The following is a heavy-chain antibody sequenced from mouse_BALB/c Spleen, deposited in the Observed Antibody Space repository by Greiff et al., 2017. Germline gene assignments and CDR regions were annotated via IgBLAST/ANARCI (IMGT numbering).Heavy chain of an antibody. V-gene: IGHV14-3*02. CDR3: ASPGSSSWFAY. Sequence: EVQLQQSGAELVKPGASVKLSCTASGFNIKDTYMHWVKQRPEQGLEWIGRIDPANGNTKYDPKFQGKATITADTSSNTAYLQLSSLTSEDTAVYYCASPGSSSWFAYWGQGTLVTVSA. CDR2: IDPANGNT. D-gene: IGHD1-1*01. J-gene: IGHJ3*01. CDR1: GFNIKDTY.